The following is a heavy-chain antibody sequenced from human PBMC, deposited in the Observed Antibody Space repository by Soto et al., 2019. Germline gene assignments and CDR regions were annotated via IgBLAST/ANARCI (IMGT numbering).Heavy chain of an antibody. CDR2: ISYDGSNQ. CDR1: GFTFSSYG. CDR3: AKALGELSPESYDH. J-gene: IGHJ4*02. V-gene: IGHV3-30*18. D-gene: IGHD3-16*02. Sequence: GGSLRLSCAASGFTFSSYGMHWVRQAPSKGLEWVAIISYDGSNQYYADSVKGRFTISRDNSKNTLYLQMNSLRAEDTAVYYCAKALGELSPESYDHWGQGVLVTVSS.